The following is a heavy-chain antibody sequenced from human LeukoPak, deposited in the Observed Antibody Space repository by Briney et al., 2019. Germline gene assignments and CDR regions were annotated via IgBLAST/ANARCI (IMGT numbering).Heavy chain of an antibody. D-gene: IGHD5-24*01. Sequence: ASVKVSCKVCGYTFTDYYMHWVQQAPGKGLEWMGLVDPEDGETIYAEKFQGRVTITADTSTDTAYMELSSLRAEDTAVYYCATDRRDGYTDPFDYWGQGTLVTVSS. CDR3: ATDRRDGYTDPFDY. CDR2: VDPEDGET. CDR1: GYTFTDYY. J-gene: IGHJ4*02. V-gene: IGHV1-69-2*01.